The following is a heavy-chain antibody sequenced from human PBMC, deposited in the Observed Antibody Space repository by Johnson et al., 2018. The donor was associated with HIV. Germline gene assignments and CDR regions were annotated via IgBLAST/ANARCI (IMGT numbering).Heavy chain of an antibody. CDR1: GFTFDDYG. V-gene: IGHV3-7*01. CDR2: IKQDGSEK. D-gene: IGHD4-17*01. CDR3: ATGSPTVTTNAFDI. Sequence: MLLVESGGGVVRPGGSLRLSCAASGFTFDDYGMSWVRQAPGKGLEWVANIKQDGSEKYYADSVKGRFTISRDNSKNTLYLQMNSLRAEDTAVYYCATGSPTVTTNAFDIWGQGTMVTVSS. J-gene: IGHJ3*02.